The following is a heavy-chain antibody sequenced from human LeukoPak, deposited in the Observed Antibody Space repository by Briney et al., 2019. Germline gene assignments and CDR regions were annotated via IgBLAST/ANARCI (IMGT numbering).Heavy chain of an antibody. D-gene: IGHD3-10*01. Sequence: KIGESLKISCKGSGYSFTSYWIGWVRQMPGKGLEWMGIIYPGDSDTRYSPSFQGQVTISADKSISPAYLRWSSLKASDTARYYCARLARDYYGSGSYYQAAPNCFDPWGQETLVTVSS. CDR1: GYSFTSYW. V-gene: IGHV5-51*01. CDR3: ARLARDYYGSGSYYQAAPNCFDP. CDR2: IYPGDSDT. J-gene: IGHJ5*02.